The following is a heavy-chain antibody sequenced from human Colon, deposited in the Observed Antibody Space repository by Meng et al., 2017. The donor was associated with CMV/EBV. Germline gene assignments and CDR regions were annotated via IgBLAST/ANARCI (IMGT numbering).Heavy chain of an antibody. CDR2: IKQDGSEK. Sequence: GESLKISCAASGFTFSSYWMSWVRQAPGKGLEWVANIKQDGSEKYYVDSVKGRFTISRDNAKNSLYLQMNSLRAEDTAVYYCARRLAAAGTSWFDPWGQGTLVTVSS. D-gene: IGHD6-13*01. CDR1: GFTFSSYW. V-gene: IGHV3-7*01. CDR3: ARRLAAAGTSWFDP. J-gene: IGHJ5*02.